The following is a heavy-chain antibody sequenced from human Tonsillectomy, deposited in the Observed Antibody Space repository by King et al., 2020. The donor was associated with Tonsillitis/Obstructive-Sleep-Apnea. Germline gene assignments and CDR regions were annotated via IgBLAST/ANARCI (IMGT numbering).Heavy chain of an antibody. V-gene: IGHV3-53*01. CDR2: IYSGGST. CDR3: ARDRAEEITGTYYYYYGMDV. CDR1: GFTVSSNY. Sequence: DVQLVESGGGLIQPGGSLRLSCAASGFTVSSNYMSWVRQAPGKGLELVSVIYSGGSTYYADSVKGRFTISRDNSKNTLYLQMNSLRAEDTAVYYCARDRAEEITGTYYYYYGMDVWGQGTTVTVSS. J-gene: IGHJ6*02. D-gene: IGHD1-20*01.